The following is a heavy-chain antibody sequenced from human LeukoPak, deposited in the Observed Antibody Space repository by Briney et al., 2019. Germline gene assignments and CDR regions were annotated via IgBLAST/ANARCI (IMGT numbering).Heavy chain of an antibody. D-gene: IGHD1/OR15-1a*01. CDR3: ATQVEQGTIYYFDY. V-gene: IGHV4-38-2*01. CDR2: MSHSGST. CDR1: AYSITSGFS. Sequence: SETLSLTCAVSAYSITSGFSWGWIRQPPGKGLEWIGAMSHSGSTDFNPSLKSRVSISVDTSKNQFSLKLTSVTAADTAFYYCATQVEQGTIYYFDYWGQGTLVTVSS. J-gene: IGHJ4*02.